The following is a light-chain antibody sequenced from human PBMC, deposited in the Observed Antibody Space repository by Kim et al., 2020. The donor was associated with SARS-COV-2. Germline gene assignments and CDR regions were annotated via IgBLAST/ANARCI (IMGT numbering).Light chain of an antibody. J-gene: IGLJ1*01. CDR1: SSDIGNSNS. V-gene: IGLV2-14*03. Sequence: GQSTTVSCTGTSSDIGNSNSVSWYQHHPGKAPKLMIFDVNRRPSGVANRFSGSKSGNTASLTISGLQTEDEADYYCSSYTNKNTYVFGSGTKVTVL. CDR3: SSYTNKNTYV. CDR2: DVN.